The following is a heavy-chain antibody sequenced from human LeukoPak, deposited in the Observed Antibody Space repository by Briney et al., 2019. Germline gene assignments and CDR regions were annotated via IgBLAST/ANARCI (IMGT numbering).Heavy chain of an antibody. V-gene: IGHV3-49*04. Sequence: GGSLRLSCIASGFTFGDYAMSWVRQAPGKGLEWVGFIRSEAYGGTTEYAASVKGRLTISRDDSKSIAYLQMNSLKTEDTAVYYCTREAPGGDYYDSSGYGTSYWGQGTLVTVSS. D-gene: IGHD3-22*01. CDR1: GFTFGDYA. J-gene: IGHJ4*02. CDR2: IRSEAYGGTT. CDR3: TREAPGGDYYDSSGYGTSY.